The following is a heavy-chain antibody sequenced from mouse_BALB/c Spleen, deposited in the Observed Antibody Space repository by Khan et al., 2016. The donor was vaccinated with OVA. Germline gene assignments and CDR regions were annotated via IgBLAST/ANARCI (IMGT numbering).Heavy chain of an antibody. J-gene: IGHJ4*01. CDR1: GYAFSSSW. Sequence: VELVESGPELVKPGASVKISCKASGYAFSSSWMNWVKQRPGQGLEWIGRIYPGDGDTNYNGKFKGKATLTADKSSSTAYMQLSSLTSVDSAVYVCARSTAPYALDYWGQGTSVTVSS. CDR2: IYPGDGDT. D-gene: IGHD1-2*01. V-gene: IGHV1-82*01. CDR3: ARSTAPYALDY.